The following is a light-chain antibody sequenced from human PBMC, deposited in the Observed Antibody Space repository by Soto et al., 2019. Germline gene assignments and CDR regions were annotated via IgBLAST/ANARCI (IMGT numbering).Light chain of an antibody. CDR2: DAS. V-gene: IGKV1-5*01. CDR3: QQYNYYPYT. Sequence: DIQMTQSPSTLSASVGDRVTITCRASQSISSWLAWYQQKPGKAPKLLIYDASSLESGVPSRFSGSGSGTDFTLTISSLQPDDFAAYYYQQYNYYPYTFGQGTKLEIK. CDR1: QSISSW. J-gene: IGKJ2*01.